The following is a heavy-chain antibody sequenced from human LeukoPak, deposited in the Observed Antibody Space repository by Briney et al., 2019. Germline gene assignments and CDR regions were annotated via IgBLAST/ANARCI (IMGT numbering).Heavy chain of an antibody. Sequence: SETLSLTCAVYGGSFSGYYWSWIRQPPGKGLEWIGEINHSGSTNYNPSLKSRVTISVDKSKNQFSLNLSSVTAADTAIYYCARHSYSSIDYWGQGTLVTVSS. V-gene: IGHV4-34*01. J-gene: IGHJ4*01. CDR3: ARHSYSSIDY. D-gene: IGHD6-19*01. CDR1: GGSFSGYY. CDR2: INHSGST.